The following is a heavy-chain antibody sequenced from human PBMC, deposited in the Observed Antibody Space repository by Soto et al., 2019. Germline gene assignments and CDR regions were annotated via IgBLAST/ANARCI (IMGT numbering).Heavy chain of an antibody. CDR3: AYGSSSAWIDY. V-gene: IGHV4-39*01. CDR2: AYFSGGNT. Sequence: SETLSLTCSVSGDSMRGYHFYWGWIRQAPGKGLEWIGSAYFSGGNTYYSPSLKSRVSISVDTSKNEFSLRLTSLTAADTAVYFCAYGSSSAWIDYWGQGTLVTVS. J-gene: IGHJ4*02. CDR1: GDSMRGYHFY. D-gene: IGHD6-25*01.